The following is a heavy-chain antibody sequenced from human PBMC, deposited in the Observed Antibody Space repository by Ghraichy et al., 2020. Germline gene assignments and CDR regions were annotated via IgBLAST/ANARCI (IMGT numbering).Heavy chain of an antibody. J-gene: IGHJ6*02. D-gene: IGHD6-6*01. V-gene: IGHV3-53*01. CDR1: GFTVSSNY. CDR2: IYSGGST. Sequence: LSLTCAASGFTVSSNYMSWVRQAPGKGLEWVSVIYSGGSTYYADSVKGRFTISRDNSKNTLYLQMNSLRAEDTAVYYCAGTRIAARPDDYYYGMDVWGQGTTVTVSS. CDR3: AGTRIAARPDDYYYGMDV.